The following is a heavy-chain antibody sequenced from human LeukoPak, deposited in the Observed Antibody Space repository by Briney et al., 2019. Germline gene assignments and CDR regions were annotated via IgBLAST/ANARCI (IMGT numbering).Heavy chain of an antibody. J-gene: IGHJ6*02. Sequence: ASVKVSCKASGGTFSSYAISWVRQAPGQGLEWMGRIIPILGIANYAQKFQGRVTITADKSTSTAYMELSSLRSEDSAVYYCARGVTVTTKSRPGMDVWGQGTTVTVSS. V-gene: IGHV1-69*04. CDR2: IIPILGIA. CDR3: ARGVTVTTKSRPGMDV. D-gene: IGHD4-11*01. CDR1: GGTFSSYA.